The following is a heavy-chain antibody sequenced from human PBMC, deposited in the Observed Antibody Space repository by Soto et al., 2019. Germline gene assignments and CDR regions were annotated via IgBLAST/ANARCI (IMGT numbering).Heavy chain of an antibody. CDR1: GYSISRGFY. Sequence: SEILSLTCAVSGYSISRGFYWGWIRQSPGKGLEWIGSIYHTGNTYYNASLRSRVTISVDTSKNQFSLKLTSVTATDTAVYYCARNKMYYDNSGAYPLDGFDIWGQGTMVTVSS. D-gene: IGHD3-22*01. CDR3: ARNKMYYDNSGAYPLDGFDI. CDR2: IYHTGNT. J-gene: IGHJ3*02. V-gene: IGHV4-38-2*01.